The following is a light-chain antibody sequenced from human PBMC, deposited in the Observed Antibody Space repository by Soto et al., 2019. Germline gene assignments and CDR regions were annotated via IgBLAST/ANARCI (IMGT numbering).Light chain of an antibody. Sequence: QSALTQPASVSGSPGQSITISCTGTSSDVGSYNRVSWYQQQPGKAPTLMIYEVNKRPSGVSNRFSGSKSGNTASLTISGLQAEDEADYYCCSSVGGPIWVFGGGTKLTVL. J-gene: IGLJ3*02. CDR3: CSSVGGPIWV. CDR1: SSDVGSYNR. CDR2: EVN. V-gene: IGLV2-23*02.